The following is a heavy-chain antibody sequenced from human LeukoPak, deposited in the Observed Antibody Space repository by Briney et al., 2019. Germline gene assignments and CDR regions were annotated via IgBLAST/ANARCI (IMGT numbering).Heavy chain of an antibody. Sequence: SETLSLTCTVSGGSISSSSYYWGWIRQPPGKGLEWIGNIHYSGSTYYTRSLKSRVTISVDTSKNHFSLKLSSVSAADTAVYYCARTNIAAAYFDYWGQGTLVTVSS. D-gene: IGHD6-13*01. CDR2: IHYSGST. J-gene: IGHJ4*02. V-gene: IGHV4-39*02. CDR1: GGSISSSSYY. CDR3: ARTNIAAAYFDY.